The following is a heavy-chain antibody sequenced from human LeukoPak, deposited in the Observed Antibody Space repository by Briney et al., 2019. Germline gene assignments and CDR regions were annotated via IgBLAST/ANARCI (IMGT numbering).Heavy chain of an antibody. CDR2: IYPGDSDT. CDR3: ARLRAAADPRYYFYYMDV. D-gene: IGHD6-13*01. V-gene: IGHV5-51*01. J-gene: IGHJ6*03. Sequence: GASLQISCKGSGYSFTSYWIGCVRPVPGKRLEWMGIIYPGDSDTRYSPSFQGQVTISADKSISTASLQWSSLKASDTAIYYCARLRAAADPRYYFYYMDVWGKGTTVTVSS. CDR1: GYSFTSYW.